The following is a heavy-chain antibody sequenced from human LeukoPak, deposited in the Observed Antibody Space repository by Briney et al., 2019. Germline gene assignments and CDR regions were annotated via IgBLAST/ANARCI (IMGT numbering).Heavy chain of an antibody. CDR2: IHPADSDT. CDR1: GYSFASYW. D-gene: IGHD6-19*01. V-gene: IGHV5-51*01. Sequence: GESLKISCKGSGYSFASYWIAWVRQMPGKGLEWMGIIHPADSDTRYSPSFQGQVTISADKSISTAYLQWSSLKASDTAMYYCARSSSGWSFDYWGQGTLVTVSS. J-gene: IGHJ4*02. CDR3: ARSSSGWSFDY.